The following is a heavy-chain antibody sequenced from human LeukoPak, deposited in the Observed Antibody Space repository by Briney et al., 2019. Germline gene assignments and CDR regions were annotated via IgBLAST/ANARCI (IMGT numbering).Heavy chain of an antibody. D-gene: IGHD6-19*01. CDR3: ARGGWANDY. CDR1: GGSIISSSYY. CDR2: IYYSEST. V-gene: IGHV4-39*07. J-gene: IGHJ4*02. Sequence: SETLSLTCSVSGGSIISSSYYWGWIRQPPGKGLEWIGGIYYSESTYYNPSLKSRVTISLDTSKNHFSLKLSSVTAADTAVYYCARGGWANDYWGQGTLVTVSA.